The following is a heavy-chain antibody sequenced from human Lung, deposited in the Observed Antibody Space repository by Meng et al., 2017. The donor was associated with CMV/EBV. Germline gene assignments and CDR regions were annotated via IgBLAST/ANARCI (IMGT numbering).Heavy chain of an antibody. CDR3: ARVGQWLPIDY. V-gene: IGHV4-4*02. D-gene: IGHD6-19*01. CDR2: IYHSGST. CDR1: GGSLRSSSW. Sequence: QARLQEAGPGLVKPSGTLALTCSVSGGSLRSSSWWSWVRQPPGKGLEWIGEIYHSGSTNYNPSLKSRVTISVDKSKNQFSLNLSSVTAADTAVYYCARVGQWLPIDYWGQGTLVTVSS. J-gene: IGHJ4*02.